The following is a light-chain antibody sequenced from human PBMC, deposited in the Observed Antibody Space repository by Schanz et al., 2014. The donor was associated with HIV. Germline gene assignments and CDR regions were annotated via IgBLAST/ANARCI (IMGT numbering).Light chain of an antibody. Sequence: SVLTQPPSVSAAPGQKVTISCSGSSSNIGNNYVSWYQQLPGTAPKLLIYDNNKRPSGIPDRFSGSKSGTSATLGITGLQTGDEADYYCATWDSSLSGVVFGGGTKLTVL. CDR3: ATWDSSLSGVV. V-gene: IGLV1-51*01. J-gene: IGLJ2*01. CDR1: SSNIGNNY. CDR2: DNN.